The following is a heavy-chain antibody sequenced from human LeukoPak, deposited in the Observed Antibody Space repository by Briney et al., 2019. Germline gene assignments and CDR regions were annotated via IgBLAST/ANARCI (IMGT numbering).Heavy chain of an antibody. J-gene: IGHJ4*02. D-gene: IGHD6-13*01. CDR3: AGDISSWYSVDY. CDR1: GFTFSDYY. V-gene: IGHV3-11*01. Sequence: GGSLRLSCAASGFTFSDYYMRWIRQAPGKGLEWVSYISSSGSTIYYADSVKGRFTISRDNAKNSLYLQMNSLRAEDAAVYYCAGDISSWYSVDYWGQGTLVTVSS. CDR2: ISSSGSTI.